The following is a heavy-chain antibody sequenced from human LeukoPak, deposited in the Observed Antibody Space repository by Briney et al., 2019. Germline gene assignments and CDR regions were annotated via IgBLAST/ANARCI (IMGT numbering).Heavy chain of an antibody. D-gene: IGHD3-16*01. CDR3: VRALGDN. CDR2: VNSDGTST. V-gene: IGHV3-74*01. CDR1: GFTFSNSW. J-gene: IGHJ4*02. Sequence: GGSLRLSCVASGFTFSNSWMNWVRQAPGKGLVWVSRVNSDGTSTNYADSVKGRFTISKDNTKNTLYLQMSGLRAEDSAIYYCVRALGDNWGQGTLVTVSS.